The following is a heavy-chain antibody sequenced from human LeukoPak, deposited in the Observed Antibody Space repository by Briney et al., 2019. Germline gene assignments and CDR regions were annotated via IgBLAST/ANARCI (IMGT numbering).Heavy chain of an antibody. CDR1: GFTFTNDF. CDR2: MKVDGSDI. D-gene: IGHD6-19*01. V-gene: IGHV3-7*01. Sequence: GGSLRLSCAASGFTFTNDFMTWVRQAPGKGLEWVANMKVDGSDIHYVDSVKGRFTISSDNAKNSLYLQMNSLRAEDTAVYYCAKEYSSGWYPDYWDQGTLVTVSS. J-gene: IGHJ4*02. CDR3: AKEYSSGWYPDY.